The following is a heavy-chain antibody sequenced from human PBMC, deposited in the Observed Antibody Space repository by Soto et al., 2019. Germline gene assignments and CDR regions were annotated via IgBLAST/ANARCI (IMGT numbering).Heavy chain of an antibody. CDR1: SFTFIDFY. D-gene: IGHD2-8*01. Sequence: QVELVQSGTEVKKPGASVKVSCEASSFTFIDFYIHWLRQAPGQGLEWMGWINAKNGGTRYAEKFQDRVTLTRDRSVRTAYLELQRLRSDDTAAYYCARSHCTDGICYTEVIPSWGQGTLVTVS. CDR3: ARSHCTDGICYTEVIPS. V-gene: IGHV1-2*02. CDR2: INAKNGGT. J-gene: IGHJ4*02.